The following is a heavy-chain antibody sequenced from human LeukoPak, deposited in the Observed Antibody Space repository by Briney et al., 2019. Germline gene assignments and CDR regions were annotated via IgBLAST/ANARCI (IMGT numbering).Heavy chain of an antibody. D-gene: IGHD6-19*01. J-gene: IGHJ6*02. V-gene: IGHV4-34*01. Sequence: KPSETLSLTCAVYGGSFSGYYWSWIRQPPGKGLEWIGEINHSGITNYNPSLKSRVTISVDTSKNQFSLKLSSVTAADTAVYYCAGGRLKQWLVRYADYYYGMDVWGQGTTVTVSS. CDR1: GGSFSGYY. CDR3: AGGRLKQWLVRYADYYYGMDV. CDR2: INHSGIT.